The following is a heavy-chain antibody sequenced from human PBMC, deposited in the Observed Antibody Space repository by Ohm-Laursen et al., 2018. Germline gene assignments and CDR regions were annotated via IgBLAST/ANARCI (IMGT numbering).Heavy chain of an antibody. V-gene: IGHV4-59*01. CDR2: IYYSGST. Sequence: TLSLTCTVSGGSISSYYWSWIRQPPGKGLEWIGYIYYSGSTNYNPSLKSRVTISVDTSKNQFSLKLSSVTAADTAVYYCARDLGRLRWPDYYYGMDVWGQGTTVTVSS. CDR1: GGSISSYY. J-gene: IGHJ6*02. D-gene: IGHD4-23*01. CDR3: ARDLGRLRWPDYYYGMDV.